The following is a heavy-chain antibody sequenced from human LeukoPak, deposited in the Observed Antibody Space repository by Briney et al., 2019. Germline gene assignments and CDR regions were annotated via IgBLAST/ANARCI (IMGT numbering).Heavy chain of an antibody. CDR1: EFTFSSYG. CDR2: NRYDGSNK. J-gene: IGHJ3*01. D-gene: IGHD5-24*01. CDR3: AMKAVPRPRLHDAFDF. V-gene: IGHV3-30*02. Sequence: GGSLRLSCAASEFTFSSYGMHWVRQAPGKGLEWVAFNRYDGSNKYYADSVKGRFTISRDNSKNTLYLQMNSLRADDTAVYYCAMKAVPRPRLHDAFDFWGQGTVVSVSS.